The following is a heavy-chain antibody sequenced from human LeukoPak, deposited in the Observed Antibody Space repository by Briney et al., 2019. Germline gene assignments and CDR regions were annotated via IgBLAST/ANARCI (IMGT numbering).Heavy chain of an antibody. CDR3: ARGAYSGSYYHDY. CDR1: GSTFTSYG. D-gene: IGHD1-26*01. Sequence: GASVNLSCNSSGSTFTSYGIAWVRQAPGQGLGGRGWISAYSGNTNYAQKLQGRVTTTTDTSTTTAYMELRSLRSDDTAVYYCARGAYSGSYYHDYWGQGTLVTVSS. V-gene: IGHV1-18*01. J-gene: IGHJ4*02. CDR2: ISAYSGNT.